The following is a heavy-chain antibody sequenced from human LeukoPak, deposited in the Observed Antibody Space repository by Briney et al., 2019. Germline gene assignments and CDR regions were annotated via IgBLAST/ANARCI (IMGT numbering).Heavy chain of an antibody. CDR3: ARGRQWLVQGY. D-gene: IGHD6-19*01. J-gene: IGHJ4*02. CDR2: IYYSGST. CDR1: GGSFSGYY. Sequence: SETLSLTCAVYGGSFSGYYWSWIRQPPGKGLEWIGYIYYSGSTNYNPSLKSRVTISVDTSKDQFSLKLSSVTAADTAVYYCARGRQWLVQGYWGQGTLVTVSS. V-gene: IGHV4-59*01.